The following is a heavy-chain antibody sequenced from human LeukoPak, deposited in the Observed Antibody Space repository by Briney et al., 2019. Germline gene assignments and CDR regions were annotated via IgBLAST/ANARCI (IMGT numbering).Heavy chain of an antibody. D-gene: IGHD3-3*01. V-gene: IGHV1-18*04. J-gene: IGHJ4*02. CDR1: GYTFTSYY. Sequence: ASVKVSCKASGYTFTSYYMHWVRQAPGQGLEWMGWISAYNGNTNYAQKFQGRVTMTTDTSTSTAYMELRSLRSDDTAVYYCARGTYYDFWSGQYPLDYWGQGTLVTVSS. CDR2: ISAYNGNT. CDR3: ARGTYYDFWSGQYPLDY.